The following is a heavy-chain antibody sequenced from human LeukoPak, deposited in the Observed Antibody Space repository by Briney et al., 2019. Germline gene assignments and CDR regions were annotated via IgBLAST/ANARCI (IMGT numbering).Heavy chain of an antibody. Sequence: GASVKVSCKASGYTFTGYSMHWVRQAPGQGLEWMGWINPNSGGTNFVQKFQGRVTMTRDTSISTAYMELTRLRCDDTAVYYCARDHSRYFDWLLDNYYYYGMDVWGQGTTVIVSS. CDR1: GYTFTGYS. D-gene: IGHD3-9*01. CDR3: ARDHSRYFDWLLDNYYYYGMDV. CDR2: INPNSGGT. J-gene: IGHJ6*02. V-gene: IGHV1-2*02.